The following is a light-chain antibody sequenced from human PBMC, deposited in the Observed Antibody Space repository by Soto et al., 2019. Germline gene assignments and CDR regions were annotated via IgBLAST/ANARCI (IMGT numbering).Light chain of an antibody. V-gene: IGKV1-5*03. J-gene: IGKJ2*01. CDR1: QSISPW. Sequence: DIQMTQSPSTLSASVGDRVTITCRASQSISPWLAWYQQKPGKAPKILIYKASSLESGVPSRFRGSDSGTEFTLNISSLQPDDFATYYCQQYKTYSRTFGQGTKLEIK. CDR2: KAS. CDR3: QQYKTYSRT.